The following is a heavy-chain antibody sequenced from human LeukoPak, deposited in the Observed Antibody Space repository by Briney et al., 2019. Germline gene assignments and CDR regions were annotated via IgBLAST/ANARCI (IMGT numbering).Heavy chain of an antibody. J-gene: IGHJ5*02. V-gene: IGHV4-39*07. CDR2: IYYSGST. D-gene: IGHD4-11*01. CDR3: ARVPDYSNKNWFDP. CDR1: GGSISSTSYY. Sequence: SETLSLTCTVSGGSISSTSYYWGWIRQPPGKGLEWIGSIYYSGSTYYHPSLKSRVTISVDTSKKQLFLKLSSVTAADTAVYYCARVPDYSNKNWFDPWGQGTLVTVSS.